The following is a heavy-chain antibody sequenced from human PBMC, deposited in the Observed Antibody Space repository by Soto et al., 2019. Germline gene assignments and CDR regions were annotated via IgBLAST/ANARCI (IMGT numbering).Heavy chain of an antibody. CDR2: VRGDNGHT. CDR1: GYTFTTHG. J-gene: IGHJ5*02. Sequence: QVQLVQSGAEVKKPGASVKVSCKASGYTFTTHGISWVRQVPGQGLEWMGWVRGDNGHTNYAQSLQGRVTMTTDTSTNPAYMELRSLRSDDTAVYYCARDLGYCRSGTCSREWFDPWGQGTLVTVSS. V-gene: IGHV1-18*01. CDR3: ARDLGYCRSGTCSREWFDP. D-gene: IGHD2-15*01.